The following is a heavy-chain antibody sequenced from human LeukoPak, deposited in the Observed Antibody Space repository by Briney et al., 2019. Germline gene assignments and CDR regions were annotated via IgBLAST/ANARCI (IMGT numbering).Heavy chain of an antibody. CDR2: INHSGST. CDR3: ARRITMVRGGRIDI. CDR1: GGSFSGYY. J-gene: IGHJ3*02. D-gene: IGHD3-10*01. V-gene: IGHV4-34*01. Sequence: SETLSLTCAVYGGSFSGYYWSWIRQPPGKGLEWIGEINHSGSTNYNPSLESRVTISVDTSKNQFSLKLSSVTAADTAVYYCARRITMVRGGRIDIWGQGTMVTVSS.